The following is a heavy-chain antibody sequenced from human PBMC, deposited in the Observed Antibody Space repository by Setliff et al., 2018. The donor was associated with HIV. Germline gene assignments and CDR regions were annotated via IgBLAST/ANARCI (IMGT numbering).Heavy chain of an antibody. J-gene: IGHJ4*02. CDR2: ISSSSSYT. CDR3: ARASYYYDSSGWVDY. V-gene: IGHV3-11*03. CDR1: GFTFSSYA. Sequence: LSCAASGFTFSSYAMHWIRQAPGKGLEWVSYISSSSSYTNYADSVKGRFTISRDNAKNSLYLQMNSLRAEDTAVYYCARASYYYDSSGWVDYWGQGTLVTVSS. D-gene: IGHD3-22*01.